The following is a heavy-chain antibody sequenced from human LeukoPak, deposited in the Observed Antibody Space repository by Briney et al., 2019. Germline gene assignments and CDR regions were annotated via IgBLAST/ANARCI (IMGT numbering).Heavy chain of an antibody. CDR1: GFTFSSYG. Sequence: GGSLRLSCAASGFTFSSYGMHWVRQAPGKGLEWVAVISYDGSNKYYADSVKGRFTISRDNSKNTLYLQMNSRRAEDTAVYYCAKGSSYYDILTGYYGFDYWGQGTLVTVSS. J-gene: IGHJ4*02. CDR3: AKGSSYYDILTGYYGFDY. CDR2: ISYDGSNK. D-gene: IGHD3-9*01. V-gene: IGHV3-30*18.